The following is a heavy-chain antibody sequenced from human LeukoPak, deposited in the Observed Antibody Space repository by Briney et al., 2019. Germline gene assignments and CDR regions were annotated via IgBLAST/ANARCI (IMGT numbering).Heavy chain of an antibody. CDR1: GDSINGATHY. Sequence: PSETLSLTCTVSGDSINGATHYWTWIRQPAGKGLEWIGYIYYSGSTNYNPSLKSRVTISVDTSKNQFSLKLSSVTAADTAVYYCARGRCSSTSCPFDYWGQGTLVTVSS. CDR2: IYYSGST. J-gene: IGHJ4*02. CDR3: ARGRCSSTSCPFDY. V-gene: IGHV4-61*10. D-gene: IGHD2-2*01.